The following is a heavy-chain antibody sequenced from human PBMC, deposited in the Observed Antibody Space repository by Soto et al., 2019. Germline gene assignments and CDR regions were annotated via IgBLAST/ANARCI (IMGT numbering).Heavy chain of an antibody. J-gene: IGHJ3*02. CDR1: VGTFSSYT. Sequence: SVKVSCKASVGTFSSYTISWVRQAPGQGLEWMGRIIPIFGTANYAQKFQGWVTMTRDTSISTAYMELSRLRSDDTAVYYCARVKYSGYDHDAFDIWGQGTMVTVSS. CDR2: IIPIFGTA. V-gene: IGHV1-69*08. D-gene: IGHD5-12*01. CDR3: ARVKYSGYDHDAFDI.